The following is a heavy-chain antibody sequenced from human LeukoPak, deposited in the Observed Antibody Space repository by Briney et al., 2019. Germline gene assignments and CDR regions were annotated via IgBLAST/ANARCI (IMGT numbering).Heavy chain of an antibody. CDR3: ARGTKATILY. V-gene: IGHV4-61*10. D-gene: IGHD5-12*01. CDR1: GGSISSGSYY. Sequence: SETLSLTCTVSGGSISSGSYYWSWIRQPAGKGLEWIGYIYYSGSTNYNPSLKSRVTISVDTSKNQFSLKLSSVTAADTAVYYCARGTKATILYWGQGTLVTVSS. CDR2: IYYSGST. J-gene: IGHJ4*02.